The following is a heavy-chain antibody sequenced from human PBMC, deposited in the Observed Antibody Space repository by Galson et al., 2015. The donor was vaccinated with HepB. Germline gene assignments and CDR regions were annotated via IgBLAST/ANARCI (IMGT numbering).Heavy chain of an antibody. CDR2: ISSNGGST. V-gene: IGHV3-64D*06. J-gene: IGHJ4*02. CDR3: VRLFGVVIIGYFDY. CDR1: GFTFSSYA. D-gene: IGHD3-3*01. Sequence: SLRLSCAASGFTFSSYAMHWVRQAPGKGLEYVSAISSNGGSTYYADSVKGRFTISRDNSKNTLYLQMSSLRAEDTAVYYCVRLFGVVIIGYFDYWGQGTLVTVSS.